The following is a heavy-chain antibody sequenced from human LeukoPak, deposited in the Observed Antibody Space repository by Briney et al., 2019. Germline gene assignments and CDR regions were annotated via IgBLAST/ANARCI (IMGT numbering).Heavy chain of an antibody. CDR2: IWNDGSHN. J-gene: IGHJ4*02. CDR1: GFSFNTYA. V-gene: IGHV3-33*01. CDR3: ARKIFCSGSYPVF. Sequence: GPSLRLSCAASGFSFNTYAMHCVRQAPGKGLERVTLIWNDGSHNFYIDSVRGRFTISRDNSKNTVYLQMNGLRAEDTAVYYCARKIFCSGSYPVFWGQGTLVTVSS. D-gene: IGHD3-10*02.